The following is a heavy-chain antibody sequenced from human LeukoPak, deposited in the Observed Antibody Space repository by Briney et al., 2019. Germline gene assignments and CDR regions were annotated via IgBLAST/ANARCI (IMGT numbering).Heavy chain of an antibody. V-gene: IGHV1-18*01. CDR2: ISAYNGNT. D-gene: IGHD2-15*01. CDR3: ARDPGYCSGGSCYSRAFDI. J-gene: IGHJ3*02. Sequence: ASVKVSCRASGYTFTSYGISWVRQVPGQGLEWMGWISAYNGNTNYAQKLQGRVTMTTDTSTSTVYMELRSLRSDDTAVYYCARDPGYCSGGSCYSRAFDIWGQGTMVTVSS. CDR1: GYTFTSYG.